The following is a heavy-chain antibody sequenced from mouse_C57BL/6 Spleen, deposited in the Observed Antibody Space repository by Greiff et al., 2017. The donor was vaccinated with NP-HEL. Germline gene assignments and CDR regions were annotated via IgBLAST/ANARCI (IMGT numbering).Heavy chain of an antibody. CDR3: ARGGYYGPHWYFDV. CDR2: IYPGDGDT. D-gene: IGHD1-1*01. V-gene: IGHV1-80*01. Sequence: QVHVKQSGAELVKPGASVKISCKASGYAFSSYWMNWVKQRPGKGLEWIGQIYPGDGDTNYNGKFKGKATLTADKSSSTAYMQLSSLTSEDSAVYFGARGGYYGPHWYFDVWGTGTTVTVSS. J-gene: IGHJ1*03. CDR1: GYAFSSYW.